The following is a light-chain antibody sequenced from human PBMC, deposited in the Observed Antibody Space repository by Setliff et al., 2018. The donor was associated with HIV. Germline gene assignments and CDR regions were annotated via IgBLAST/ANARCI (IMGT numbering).Light chain of an antibody. CDR2: DVS. J-gene: IGLJ1*01. CDR1: SSDVGGYNY. V-gene: IGLV2-14*03. CDR3: SSYTSTSTLVV. Sequence: QSALAQPASVSGSPGQSITISCTGTSSDVGGYNYVSWYQQHPGKAPKLRIYDVSNRPSGVSNRFSGSKSGNTASRTISGLQAEDEADYYCSSYTSTSTLVVFGTGTKVTVL.